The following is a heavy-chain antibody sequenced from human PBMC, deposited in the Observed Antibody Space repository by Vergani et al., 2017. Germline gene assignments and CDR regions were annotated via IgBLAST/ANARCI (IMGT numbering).Heavy chain of an antibody. J-gene: IGHJ1*01. V-gene: IGHV3-74*03. CDR3: TKAGQYDSDNFHDS. D-gene: IGHD3-22*01. Sequence: EVQLVESGGGFVQPGGSRRLSCAASGFSFRTFSMFWVRQPPGKGLAWVSKISPDGRTTEYADSVKGRFTISRDNSQTTVFLQMNSLRADDSAVYYCTKAGQYDSDNFHDSWGQGALVTVAS. CDR1: GFSFRTFS. CDR2: ISPDGRTT.